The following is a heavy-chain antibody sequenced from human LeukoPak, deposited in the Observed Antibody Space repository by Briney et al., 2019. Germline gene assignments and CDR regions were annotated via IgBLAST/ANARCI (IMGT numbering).Heavy chain of an antibody. J-gene: IGHJ4*02. CDR1: GFTFSSSW. CDR3: AKAPVTTCRGAFCYPFDY. Sequence: GGSLRLSCAASGFTFSSSWMHWVRQAPGKGLEWVSAISDTGNTYHADSVKGRFTISRDSSKNTLFLQMNRLRPEDAAVYYCAKAPVTTCRGAFCYPFDYWGLGTLVTVSS. CDR2: ISDTGNT. D-gene: IGHD2-15*01. V-gene: IGHV3-23*01.